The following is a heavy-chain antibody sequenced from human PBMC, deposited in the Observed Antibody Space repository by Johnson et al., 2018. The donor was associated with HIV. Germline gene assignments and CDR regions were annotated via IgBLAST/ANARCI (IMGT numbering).Heavy chain of an antibody. CDR2: ISYDGSNK. J-gene: IGHJ3*01. V-gene: IGHV3-30-3*01. D-gene: IGHD3-22*01. CDR1: GFTFSSYA. CDR3: ARDTYYYDTSGYLTRPRAFDV. Sequence: QVQLVESGGGVVQPGRSLRLSCAASGFTFSSYAMHWVRQAPGKGLEWVAVISYDGSNKYYADSVKGRFTISRDNSKNTLYLQMNSLRAEDTTLYYCARDTYYYDTSGYLTRPRAFDVWGQGTMVTVSS.